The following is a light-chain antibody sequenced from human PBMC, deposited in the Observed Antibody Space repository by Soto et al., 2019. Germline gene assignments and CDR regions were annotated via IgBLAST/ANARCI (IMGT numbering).Light chain of an antibody. V-gene: IGKV3-20*01. Sequence: EIVLTQSPGTLSLSPGERATLSCRASQSVSSSYLAWYQQKPGQAPRPLIYGASSTATGIPDRFSGSGSGTDFTLTISRLEPEDFAVYYCQQYGSSPWTFGQGTKVEIK. CDR3: QQYGSSPWT. CDR1: QSVSSSY. J-gene: IGKJ1*01. CDR2: GAS.